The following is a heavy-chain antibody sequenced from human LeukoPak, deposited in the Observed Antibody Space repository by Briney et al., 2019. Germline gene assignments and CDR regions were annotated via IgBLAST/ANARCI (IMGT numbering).Heavy chain of an antibody. J-gene: IGHJ4*02. V-gene: IGHV3-74*01. CDR2: IHSDGSST. CDR3: ARSGWPYYFDY. Sequence: PGGSLRLSCAASGFTFSSYWMHWVRQAPGKGLVWVSRIHSDGSSTSYADSVRGRFTISRDDAKSTLYLQMNSLRAEDTAVYCCARSGWPYYFDYWGQGTLVTVSS. D-gene: IGHD3-22*01. CDR1: GFTFSSYW.